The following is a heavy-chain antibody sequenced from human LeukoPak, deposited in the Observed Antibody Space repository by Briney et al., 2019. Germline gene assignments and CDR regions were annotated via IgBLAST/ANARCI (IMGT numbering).Heavy chain of an antibody. CDR2: IYTSGST. CDR1: GGSISSYY. V-gene: IGHV4-4*07. J-gene: IGHJ4*02. Sequence: PSETLSLTCTVSGGSISSYYWSWIRQPAGKGLEWIGRIYTSGSTNYNPSLKSRVTMSVDTSKNQFSLKLSSVTAADTAVYYCARYHNWNDVPFFDYWGQGTLVTVSS. D-gene: IGHD1-20*01. CDR3: ARYHNWNDVPFFDY.